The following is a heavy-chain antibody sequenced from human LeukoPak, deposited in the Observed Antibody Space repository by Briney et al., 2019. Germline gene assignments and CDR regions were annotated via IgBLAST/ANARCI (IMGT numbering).Heavy chain of an antibody. D-gene: IGHD3-16*01. CDR2: ISGSGGST. Sequence: ETLSLTCTVSGGSISSYYWSWVRQAPGKGLEWVSAISGSGGSTYYADSVKGRFTISRDNSKNTLYLQMNSLRAEDTAVYYCAKEGDFGGFDYWGQGTLVTVSS. J-gene: IGHJ4*02. CDR1: GGSISSYY. V-gene: IGHV3-23*01. CDR3: AKEGDFGGFDY.